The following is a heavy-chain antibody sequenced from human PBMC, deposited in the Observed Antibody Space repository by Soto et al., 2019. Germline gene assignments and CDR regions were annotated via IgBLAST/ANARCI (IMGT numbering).Heavy chain of an antibody. J-gene: IGHJ6*02. V-gene: IGHV3-74*01. Sequence: GGSLRLSCAASGFTFSYYWMHWVRQAPGQGLVWVSRIHSDGSATNYADSVKGRFTISRDNAKNTVYLQMNGLRAEDTALYYCAKSTGGTANGMGVWGQGTTVTVSS. CDR1: GFTFSYYW. CDR2: IHSDGSAT. D-gene: IGHD2-8*02. CDR3: AKSTGGTANGMGV.